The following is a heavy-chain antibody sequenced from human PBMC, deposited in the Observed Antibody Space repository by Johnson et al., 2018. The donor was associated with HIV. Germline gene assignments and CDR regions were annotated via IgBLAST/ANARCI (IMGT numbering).Heavy chain of an antibody. CDR3: AKRMGGEAFDI. V-gene: IGHV3-48*03. J-gene: IGHJ3*02. CDR2: ICSSGSTI. Sequence: VESGGGVVQPGRSLRLSCAASGFTFSSYAMHWVRQAPGKGLERVSFICSSGSTIYYADSVKGRFTISRDNAKNSLYMQMNSLRAEDTAVYYCAKRMGGEAFDIWGQGTMVTVSS. D-gene: IGHD1-26*01. CDR1: GFTFSSYA.